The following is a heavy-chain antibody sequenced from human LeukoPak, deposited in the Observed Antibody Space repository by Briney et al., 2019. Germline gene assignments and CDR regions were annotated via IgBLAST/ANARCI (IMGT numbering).Heavy chain of an antibody. CDR1: GYXFTGYG. J-gene: IGHJ5*02. CDR2: ISAYNGNT. V-gene: IGHV1-18*01. Sequence: ASVKVSCKASGYXFTGYGISWVRQAPGQGLEWLGLISAYNGNTNYAQKLQSRVTMTTDTSTSTAYMELRSLRSDDTAVYYCARKFHYYGSGSYSHNWFDPWGQGTLVTVSS. D-gene: IGHD3-10*01. CDR3: ARKFHYYGSGSYSHNWFDP.